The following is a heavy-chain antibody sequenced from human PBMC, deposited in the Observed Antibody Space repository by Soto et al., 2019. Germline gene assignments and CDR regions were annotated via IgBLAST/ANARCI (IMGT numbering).Heavy chain of an antibody. V-gene: IGHV1-69*01. D-gene: IGHD1-26*01. CDR1: GGTFSSYV. J-gene: IGHJ4*02. CDR3: AGRGGVGAPPATDF. Sequence: PLVQSGAEVKKPGSSVKISCKASGGTFSSYVISWLRQAPGQGLEWMGGVIPILGQAYYAPNLQGRVTITAEVPTRTAYMERNRLTSADTAVYFWAGRGGVGAPPATDFWGQGTLVTVSS. CDR2: VIPILGQA.